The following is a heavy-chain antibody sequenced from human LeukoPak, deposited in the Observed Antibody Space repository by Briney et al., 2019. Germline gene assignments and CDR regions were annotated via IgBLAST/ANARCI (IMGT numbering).Heavy chain of an antibody. CDR1: GGSVSSGIYY. D-gene: IGHD3-3*01. V-gene: IGHV4-39*07. CDR3: ARGPYYDFWSGYYFDP. Sequence: SETLSLTCTVSGGSVSSGIYYWSWIRQPPGKGLEWIGEINHSGSTNYNPSLKSRVTISVDTSKNQFSLKLSSVTAADTAVYYCARGPYYDFWSGYYFDPWGQGTLVTVSS. J-gene: IGHJ5*02. CDR2: INHSGST.